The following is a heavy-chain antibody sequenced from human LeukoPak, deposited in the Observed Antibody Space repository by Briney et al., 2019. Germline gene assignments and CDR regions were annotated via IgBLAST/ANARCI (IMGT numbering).Heavy chain of an antibody. CDR2: ISGSGGST. CDR3: ARDERYFDWSSPKLDY. V-gene: IGHV3-23*01. CDR1: GFTFSSYA. D-gene: IGHD3-9*01. J-gene: IGHJ4*02. Sequence: GGSLRLSCAASGFTFSSYAMSWVRQAPGKGLEWVSAISGSGGSTYYADSVKGRFTISRDNSKNTLYLQTNSLRAEDTAVYYCARDERYFDWSSPKLDYWGQGTLVTVSS.